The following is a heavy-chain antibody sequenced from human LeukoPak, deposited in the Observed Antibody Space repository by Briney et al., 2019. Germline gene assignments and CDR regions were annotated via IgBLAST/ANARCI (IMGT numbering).Heavy chain of an antibody. CDR2: ISGSGGST. CDR1: GFTFSSYA. D-gene: IGHD2-2*02. V-gene: IGHV3-23*01. J-gene: IGHJ4*02. CDR3: AKDRVVPAAIRGYFDY. Sequence: ASVKVSCKASGFTFSSYAMSWVRQAPGKGLEWVSAISGSGGSTYYADSVKGRFTISRDNSKNTLYLQMNSLRAEDTAVYYCAKDRVVPAAIRGYFDYWGQGTLVTVSS.